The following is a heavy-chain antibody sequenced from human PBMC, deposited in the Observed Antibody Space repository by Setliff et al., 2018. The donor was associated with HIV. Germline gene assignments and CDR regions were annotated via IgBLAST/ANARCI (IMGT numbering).Heavy chain of an antibody. V-gene: IGHV4-4*09. D-gene: IGHD2-2*02. Sequence: SETLSLTCPVSGDSTSSYYWSWIRQPPGKGLEWIGYIYTTGSTNYNPSLKSRVTISLDTSKNQLSLKLSSVTAADTAVYYCARQERYCTSADCYRYFNYWGQGTLVTVSS. J-gene: IGHJ4*02. CDR1: GDSTSSYY. CDR3: ARQERYCTSADCYRYFNY. CDR2: IYTTGST.